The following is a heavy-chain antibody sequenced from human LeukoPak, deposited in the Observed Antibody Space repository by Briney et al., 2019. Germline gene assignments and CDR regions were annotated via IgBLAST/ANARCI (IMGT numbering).Heavy chain of an antibody. D-gene: IGHD3-10*01. CDR3: AREDASGSYYRSLDY. CDR2: IGSSSSSHM. V-gene: IGHV3-21*01. J-gene: IGHJ4*02. Sequence: PGGSLRLSCAASGFSVSSYTMNWVRQAPGKGLEWVSSIGSSSSSHMYYADSVKGRFTISRDNAKNSLFLHMNSLRAEDTAVYYCAREDASGSYYRSLDYWGQGTLVTVSS. CDR1: GFSVSSYT.